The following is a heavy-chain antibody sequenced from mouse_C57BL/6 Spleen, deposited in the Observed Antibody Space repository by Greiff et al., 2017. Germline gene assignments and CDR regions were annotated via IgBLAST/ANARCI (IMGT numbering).Heavy chain of an antibody. J-gene: IGHJ4*01. V-gene: IGHV5-9-1*02. CDR3: TRGVMINAMDY. CDR1: GFTFSSYA. CDR2: ISSGGDYI. D-gene: IGHD2-4*01. Sequence: EVKLVESGEGLVKPGGSLKLSCAASGFTFSSYAMPWVRQTPEKRLEWVAYISSGGDYIYYADTVKGRITISRDNARNTLYLQMSSLKSEDTAMYYDTRGVMINAMDYWAQGAPVTVSS.